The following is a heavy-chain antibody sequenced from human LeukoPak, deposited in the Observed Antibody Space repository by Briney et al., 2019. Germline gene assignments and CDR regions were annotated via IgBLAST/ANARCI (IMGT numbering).Heavy chain of an antibody. D-gene: IGHD1-1*01. CDR2: INYDGGST. CDR3: ARSGPGPSAFDP. V-gene: IGHV3-74*01. Sequence: PGGPMRLSCAASGFTFSSYWMRGVRQASGGGLVWVTCINYDGGSTSYADSVKGRFTISRDNAKNTLYLQMNSLRAEDTAVYYCARSGPGPSAFDPWGQGTLVTVSS. CDR1: GFTFSSYW. J-gene: IGHJ5*02.